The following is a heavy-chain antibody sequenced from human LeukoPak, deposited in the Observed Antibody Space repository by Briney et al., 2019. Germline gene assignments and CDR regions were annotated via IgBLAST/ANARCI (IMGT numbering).Heavy chain of an antibody. CDR1: GFTFRSFG. CDR2: IYTSGRT. V-gene: IGHV3-23*05. CDR3: AHLVWEYVGGLDS. J-gene: IGHJ6*02. Sequence: GGSLGLPCAAPGFTFRSFGLNGVGQPPGKGLEGVSGIYTSGRTRYGDAVEGRFTISRDNSKNTVYLQMHSLRVEATAVYYCAHLVWEYVGGLDSWGQGTTVTVSS. D-gene: IGHD3/OR15-3a*01.